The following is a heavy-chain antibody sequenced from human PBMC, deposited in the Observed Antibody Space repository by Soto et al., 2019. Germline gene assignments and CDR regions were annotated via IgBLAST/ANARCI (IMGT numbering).Heavy chain of an antibody. CDR3: ASSPRGVAKICFDP. J-gene: IGHJ5*02. D-gene: IGHD5-12*01. CDR1: GGTFGSYT. CDR2: IIPILGIA. Sequence: SVKVSCKASGGTFGSYTISWVRQAPGQGLEWMGRIIPILGIANYAQKFQGRVTITADKSTSTAYMELSSLRSEDTAVYYCASSPRGVAKICFDPWCQGTLVTVSS. V-gene: IGHV1-69*02.